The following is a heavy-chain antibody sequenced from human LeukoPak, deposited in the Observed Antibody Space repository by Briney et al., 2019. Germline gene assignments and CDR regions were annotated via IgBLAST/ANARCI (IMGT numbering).Heavy chain of an antibody. CDR2: IYYSGST. D-gene: IGHD4-11*01. CDR3: ARDRMAPYSNSPVYMDV. V-gene: IGHV4-39*07. J-gene: IGHJ6*03. CDR1: GGSISSSSYY. Sequence: SETLSLTCTVSGGSISSSSYYWGWIRQPPGKGLEWIGSIYYSGSTYYNTSLKSRVTISVDTSKNQFSLKLSSVTAADTAVYYCARDRMAPYSNSPVYMDVWAKGPRSPSP.